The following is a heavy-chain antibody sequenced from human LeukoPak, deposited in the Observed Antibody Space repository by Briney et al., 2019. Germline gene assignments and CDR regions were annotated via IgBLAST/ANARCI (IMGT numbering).Heavy chain of an antibody. D-gene: IGHD2-21*02. V-gene: IGHV3-23*01. CDR3: VREDTPATANY. Sequence: GGSLRLSCAASGFNFANHAMSWVRQTPGKGLEWVSAISGGGDITYYADSVTGRFTISRDNSKDTLFLQMHSLRPGDTAVYYCVREDTPATANYWGQGTLVTIS. CDR1: GFNFANHA. J-gene: IGHJ4*02. CDR2: ISGGGDIT.